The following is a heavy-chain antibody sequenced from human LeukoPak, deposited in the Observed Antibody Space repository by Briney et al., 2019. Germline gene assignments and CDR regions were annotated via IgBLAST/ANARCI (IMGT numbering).Heavy chain of an antibody. J-gene: IGHJ4*02. CDR3: ASGFYYFDY. CDR2: IFYSGST. D-gene: IGHD6-25*01. V-gene: IGHV4-59*08. CDR1: GGSFSSYY. Sequence: PSETLSLTCSVSGGSFSSYYWSWIRQPPGKGLEWIGNIFYSGSTNYTPSLKSRITMSIDRSKNQFSLKLSSVTAADTAVYYCASGFYYFDYWGQGTLVTVSS.